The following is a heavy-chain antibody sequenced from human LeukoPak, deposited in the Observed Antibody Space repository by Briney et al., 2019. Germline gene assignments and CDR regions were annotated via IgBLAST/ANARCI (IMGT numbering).Heavy chain of an antibody. J-gene: IGHJ3*02. V-gene: IGHV3-74*01. D-gene: IGHD3-3*01. Sequence: PRGSLRLSCAASGFTFSNYWMHWVRQAPGKGLVWVSRIKTDGSSTSHADSVKGRFTISRDNAKNTLYLQMNSLRAEDTAVYYCARERYDDAFDIWGQGTMVTVSS. CDR2: IKTDGSST. CDR1: GFTFSNYW. CDR3: ARERYDDAFDI.